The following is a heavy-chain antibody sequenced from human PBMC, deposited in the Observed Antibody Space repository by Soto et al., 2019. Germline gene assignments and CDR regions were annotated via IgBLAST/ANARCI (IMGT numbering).Heavy chain of an antibody. CDR3: ARVSRRGYSYGHFDY. CDR2: INAGSADI. V-gene: IGHV1-3*01. J-gene: IGHJ4*02. Sequence: ASVKVSCKASGYTFTTYALHWVRQAPGQRLEWMGWINAGSADIKYSQKFQGRVTITRDTSASTVYMELSSLRSEDTAVYYCARVSRRGYSYGHFDYWGQGTLVTVSS. D-gene: IGHD5-18*01. CDR1: GYTFTTYA.